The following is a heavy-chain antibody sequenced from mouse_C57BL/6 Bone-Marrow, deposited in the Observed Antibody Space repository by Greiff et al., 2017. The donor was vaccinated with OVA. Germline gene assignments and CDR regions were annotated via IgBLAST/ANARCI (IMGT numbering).Heavy chain of an antibody. V-gene: IGHV1-50*01. CDR3: AREGTITTVVATGYFDY. J-gene: IGHJ2*01. Sequence: QVHVKQPGAELVKPGASVKLSCKASGYTFTSYWMQWVKQRPGQGLEWIGEIDPSDSYTNYNQKFKGKATLTVDTSSSTAYMQLSSLTSEDSAVYYCAREGTITTVVATGYFDYWGQGTTLTVSS. D-gene: IGHD1-1*01. CDR2: IDPSDSYT. CDR1: GYTFTSYW.